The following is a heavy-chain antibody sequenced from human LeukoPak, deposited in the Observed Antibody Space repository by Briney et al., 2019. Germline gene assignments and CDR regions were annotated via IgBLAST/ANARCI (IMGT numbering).Heavy chain of an antibody. CDR3: ARDPGTMVRGSRRGYDGNYYYMDV. J-gene: IGHJ6*03. CDR2: VYSTGGT. V-gene: IGHV4-4*08. CDR1: GFTFTSYA. Sequence: GSLRLSCAASGFTFTSYAMSWIRQPPGKGLEWIGYVYSTGGTSGSPDYNPSLKSRVTISVDTSKNQFSMKLTSVTAADTAVYYCARDPGTMVRGSRRGYDGNYYYMDVWGKGTTVTISS. D-gene: IGHD3-10*01.